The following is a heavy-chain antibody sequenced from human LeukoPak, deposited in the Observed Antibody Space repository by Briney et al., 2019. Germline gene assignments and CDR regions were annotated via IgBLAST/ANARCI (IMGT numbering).Heavy chain of an antibody. CDR3: AKDLNYGDLLDY. V-gene: IGHV3-30*02. Sequence: GGSLRLSRAASGFSFSSFSMNWVRQAPGKGLEWVAFIRNDGRNKYYTDSVKGRFTISRDNSKNTLYLQMNSLRAEDTAVYYCAKDLNYGDLLDYWGQGTLVTVSS. D-gene: IGHD4-17*01. CDR1: GFSFSSFS. J-gene: IGHJ4*02. CDR2: IRNDGRNK.